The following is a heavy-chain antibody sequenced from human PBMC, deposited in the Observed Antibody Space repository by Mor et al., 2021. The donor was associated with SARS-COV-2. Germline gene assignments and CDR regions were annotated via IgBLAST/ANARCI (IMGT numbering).Heavy chain of an antibody. Sequence: GFTISRDNAKNSLYLQMNSLRAEDTAVYYCARALGSPGAFDIWGQGTMVTVSS. D-gene: IGHD1-26*01. V-gene: IGHV3-11*06. CDR3: ARALGSPGAFDI. J-gene: IGHJ3*02.